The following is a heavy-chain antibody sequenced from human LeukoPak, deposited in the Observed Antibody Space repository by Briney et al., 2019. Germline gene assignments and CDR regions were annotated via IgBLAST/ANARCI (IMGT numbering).Heavy chain of an antibody. CDR2: IGASGGGT. CDR1: GITLSNYG. V-gene: IGHV3-23*01. CDR3: AKRGVVIRVILVGFHKEAYYFDS. D-gene: IGHD3-22*01. J-gene: IGHJ4*02. Sequence: GGSLRLSCAVSGITLSNYGMSWVRQAPGEGLEWVAGIGASGGGTYYADSVKGRFTISRDNSKNTLYLQMNSLRAEDTAVYFCAKRGVVIRVILVGFHKEAYYFDSWGQGALVTVSS.